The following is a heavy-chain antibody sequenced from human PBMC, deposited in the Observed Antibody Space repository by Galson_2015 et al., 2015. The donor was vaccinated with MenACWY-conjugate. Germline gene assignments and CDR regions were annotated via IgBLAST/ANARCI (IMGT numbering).Heavy chain of an antibody. Sequence: SLRLSCAASGFTFSNVWLSWVRQAPEKGPVLVSRISHLDRSTTYADSVRGRFTISRDNAKNTLYLQMNSLRADDTAVYYCARDRGRPDAFDVWGQGTMVIVS. D-gene: IGHD1-1*01. CDR3: ARDRGRPDAFDV. CDR1: GFTFSNVW. V-gene: IGHV3-74*01. CDR2: ISHLDRST. J-gene: IGHJ3*01.